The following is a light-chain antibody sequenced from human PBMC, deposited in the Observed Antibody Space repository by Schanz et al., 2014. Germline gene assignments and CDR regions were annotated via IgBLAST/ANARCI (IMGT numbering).Light chain of an antibody. CDR2: GNS. J-gene: IGLJ3*02. CDR1: SSNIGAGYD. V-gene: IGLV1-40*01. Sequence: QSVLTQPPSVSGAPGQRVTISCTGSSSNIGAGYDVHWYQQLPGTAPKLLIYGNSNRPSGVPDRFSGSKSGTSAALGITGLQTGDEAEYYCATWDSSLSAGVFGGGTKLTV. CDR3: ATWDSSLSAGV.